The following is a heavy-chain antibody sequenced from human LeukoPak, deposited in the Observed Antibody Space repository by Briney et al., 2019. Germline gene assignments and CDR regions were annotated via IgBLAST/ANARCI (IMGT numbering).Heavy chain of an antibody. Sequence: PGGSLRLSCAASGFSFSTHNMNWVRQAPGKGLQWISYINADSSTIQYADSVRGRFTTSRDNAKNSLYLQMNSLRAEDTAVYYCVRDNSRGQSLGVIYWGQGSRVTVAS. CDR2: INADSSTI. D-gene: IGHD3-22*01. CDR1: GFSFSTHN. CDR3: VRDNSRGQSLGVIY. V-gene: IGHV3-48*01. J-gene: IGHJ4*02.